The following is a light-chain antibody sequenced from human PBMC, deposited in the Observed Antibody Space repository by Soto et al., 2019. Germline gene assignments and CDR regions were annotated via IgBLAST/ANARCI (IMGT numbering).Light chain of an antibody. V-gene: IGKV3-15*01. J-gene: IGKJ1*01. CDR3: HHYNNGTPWT. Sequence: EIILTQSPATLSLSKGERATLYCRASQSVSSYLAWYQQKPGQAPRLLIYGASTRAAGIPPRFSGSGSGTESTLTISIRQPQHDAVYSYHHYNNGTPWTFGHGTNVDI. CDR1: QSVSSY. CDR2: GAS.